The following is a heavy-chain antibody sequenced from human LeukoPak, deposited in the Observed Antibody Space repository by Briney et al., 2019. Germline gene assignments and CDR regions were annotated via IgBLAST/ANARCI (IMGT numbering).Heavy chain of an antibody. D-gene: IGHD5-12*01. CDR2: ISYDGSNK. J-gene: IGHJ4*02. CDR3: ARPPGIVATYYFDY. V-gene: IGHV3-30-3*01. Sequence: GRSLRLSCAASGFTFSSYAMHWVRQAPGKGLEWVAVISYDGSNKYYADSVKGRFTISRDNSKNTLYLQMNSLRAEDTAVYYCARPPGIVATYYFDYWGQGTLVTVSS. CDR1: GFTFSSYA.